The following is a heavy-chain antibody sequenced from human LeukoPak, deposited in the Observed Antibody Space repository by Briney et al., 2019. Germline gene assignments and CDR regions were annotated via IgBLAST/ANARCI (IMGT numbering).Heavy chain of an antibody. CDR2: IIPIFGTA. Sequence: SVKVSCKASGGTFSSYAISWVRQAPGQGLERMGRIIPIFGTANYAQKLQGRVTITTDESTSTAYMELSSLRSEDTAVYYCARETISSSYSYMDVWGKGTTVTVSS. CDR1: GGTFSSYA. J-gene: IGHJ6*03. V-gene: IGHV1-69*05. CDR3: ARETISSSYSYMDV. D-gene: IGHD6-6*01.